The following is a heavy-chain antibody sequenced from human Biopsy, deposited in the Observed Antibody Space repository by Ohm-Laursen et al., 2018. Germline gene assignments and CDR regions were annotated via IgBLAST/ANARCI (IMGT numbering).Heavy chain of an antibody. Sequence: SETLSLTCSVSGGSFSTYYWTWIRQPPGRGLEWIACIDYRGSTNYNPSLKSRVSISIDTSKNQLSLRLNSVTAADTAVYYCARVSRSIYGSTFDSFNIWGPGTMVTVSS. CDR2: IDYRGST. J-gene: IGHJ3*02. D-gene: IGHD3-22*01. V-gene: IGHV4-59*01. CDR1: GGSFSTYY. CDR3: ARVSRSIYGSTFDSFNI.